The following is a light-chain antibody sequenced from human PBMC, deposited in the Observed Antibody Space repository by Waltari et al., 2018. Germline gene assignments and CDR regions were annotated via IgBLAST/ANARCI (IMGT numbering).Light chain of an antibody. CDR2: GAS. J-gene: IGKJ1*01. CDR3: QQYGSSPWT. Sequence: IVLTQSPGTLSLSPGERATLSCRASQSVTKNYLAWYQQKPGQAPRLHIYGASTRATGIPDRFSGSGSGTDFTLTLSRLEPEDFAVYYCQQYGSSPWTFGQGTKVEI. CDR1: QSVTKNY. V-gene: IGKV3-20*01.